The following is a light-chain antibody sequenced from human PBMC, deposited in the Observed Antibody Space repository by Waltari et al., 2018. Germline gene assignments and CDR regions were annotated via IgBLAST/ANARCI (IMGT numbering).Light chain of an antibody. CDR3: QQRSIWPYT. Sequence: EIVLTQSPATLSLSPGDTATLSCRASQSIRTYLGWYQQNPGQAPRLLLFDASSRATGIPARFRGTGSGTDFTLTVSDLEPEDFGIYYCQQRSIWPYTFGQGTRLEIK. CDR2: DAS. J-gene: IGKJ2*01. V-gene: IGKV3-11*01. CDR1: QSIRTY.